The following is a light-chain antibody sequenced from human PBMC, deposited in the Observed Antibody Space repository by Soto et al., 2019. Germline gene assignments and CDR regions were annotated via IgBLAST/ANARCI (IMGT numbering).Light chain of an antibody. CDR2: DVS. J-gene: IGLJ1*01. CDR3: CPYAGSYSYV. Sequence: QSALTQPRSVSGSPGQSVTISCTGTSSDVGGYNYVSWYQQHPGKAPKLMIYDVSKRPSGVPDRFSGSKSDNTASLTISGLQAEDEADYYCCPYAGSYSYVFGTGTKLTVL. CDR1: SSDVGGYNY. V-gene: IGLV2-11*01.